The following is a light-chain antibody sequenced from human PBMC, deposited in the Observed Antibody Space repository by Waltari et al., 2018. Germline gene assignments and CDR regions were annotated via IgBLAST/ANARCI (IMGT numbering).Light chain of an antibody. CDR2: RDR. CDR3: QVWDSYTVV. J-gene: IGLJ2*01. CDR1: DIRSQD. Sequence: SYDLTQPVSVSVALGQTASIACRGDDIRSQDVHWYQQKPGQGPVLVIYRDRNRPAGIPRRFSGSKSGNTATLTISRAQAGDEADYYCQVWDSYTVVFGGGTKLTVL. V-gene: IGLV3-9*01.